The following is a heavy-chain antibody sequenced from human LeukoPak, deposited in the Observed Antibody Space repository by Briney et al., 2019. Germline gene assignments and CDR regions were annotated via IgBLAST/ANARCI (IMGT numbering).Heavy chain of an antibody. CDR1: GGTFSSYA. V-gene: IGHV1-69*05. CDR2: IIPSFGTA. Sequence: GASVKVSCKASGGTFSSYAISWVRQAPGQGLEWMGGIIPSFGTANYAQKFQGRVTITTDESTSTAYMEMSSLRSEDTAVYYCARERGESLRIGNAFDIWGQGTMVTVSS. CDR3: ARERGESLRIGNAFDI. J-gene: IGHJ3*02. D-gene: IGHD2-15*01.